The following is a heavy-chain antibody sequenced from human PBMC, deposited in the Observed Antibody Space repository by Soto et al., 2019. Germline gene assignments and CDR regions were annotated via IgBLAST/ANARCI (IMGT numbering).Heavy chain of an antibody. Sequence: SVKVSCKASGGTFSSYTISWVRQAPGQGLEWMGRIIPILGIANYAQKFQGRVTISADKSTSTAYMELSSLRFEDTAVYYCASGYSSSWPDYWGQGTLVTAPQ. CDR3: ASGYSSSWPDY. D-gene: IGHD6-13*01. CDR1: GGTFSSYT. V-gene: IGHV1-69*02. J-gene: IGHJ4*02. CDR2: IIPILGIA.